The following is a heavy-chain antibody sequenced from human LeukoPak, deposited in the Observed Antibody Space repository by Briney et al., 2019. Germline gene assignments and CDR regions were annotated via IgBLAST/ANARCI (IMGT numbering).Heavy chain of an antibody. D-gene: IGHD3-10*01. CDR2: IYHSGST. J-gene: IGHJ4*02. Sequence: NTSETLSLTCAVSGYSISSGYYWGWIRQPPGKGLEWIGSIYHSGSTYYNPSLKGRVTISVDTSKNQFSLKLSSVTAADTAVFYCAANSADYNTLGSSYKVWGQGTLVTVSS. V-gene: IGHV4-38-2*01. CDR3: AANSADYNTLGSSYKV. CDR1: GYSISSGYY.